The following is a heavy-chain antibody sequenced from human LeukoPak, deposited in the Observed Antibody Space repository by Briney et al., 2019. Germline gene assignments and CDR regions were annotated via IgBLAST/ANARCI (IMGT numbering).Heavy chain of an antibody. Sequence: GRSLKLSCVVSGFSLRNHAMHWVRQAPGKGLEWVTVLSFDGSDIYYADSVKGRFTISRDISRNTLYLQIDTLRSDDTAVYYCARGGFYFDYWGQGTLVTVSS. J-gene: IGHJ4*02. V-gene: IGHV3-30-3*01. CDR1: GFSLRNHA. CDR3: ARGGFYFDY. D-gene: IGHD3-16*01. CDR2: LSFDGSDI.